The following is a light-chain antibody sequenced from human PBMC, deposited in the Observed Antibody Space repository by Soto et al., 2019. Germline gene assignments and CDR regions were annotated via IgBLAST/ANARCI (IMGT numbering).Light chain of an antibody. CDR1: QTVTSTF. V-gene: IGKV3-20*01. Sequence: EIVLTQSPGTLSLSPGERATLSCRASQTVTSTFLSWYQQKPGQAPRLLIYGAFNRATGIPDRFIGGGSETDFTLTISSLEPEDFAVYYCQQFGDSRLTFGGGTKVEI. CDR3: QQFGDSRLT. CDR2: GAF. J-gene: IGKJ4*01.